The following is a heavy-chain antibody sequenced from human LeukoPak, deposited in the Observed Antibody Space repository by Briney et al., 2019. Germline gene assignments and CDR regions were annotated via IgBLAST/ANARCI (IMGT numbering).Heavy chain of an antibody. D-gene: IGHD1-1*01. Sequence: GGSLRLSCAASGFTFSSYGMHWVRQAPGKGLEWVAVISYGGNNKYYADSVKGRFTISRDNSKNTLYLQMNSLRSDDTAVYYCARVHGTTPYYYYYGMDVWGQGTTVTVSS. CDR1: GFTFSSYG. V-gene: IGHV3-30*03. CDR3: ARVHGTTPYYYYYGMDV. J-gene: IGHJ6*02. CDR2: ISYGGNNK.